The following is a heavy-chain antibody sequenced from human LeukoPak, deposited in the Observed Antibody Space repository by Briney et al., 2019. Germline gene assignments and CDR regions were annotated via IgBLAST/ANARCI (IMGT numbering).Heavy chain of an antibody. Sequence: SQTLSLTCAISGDTVSSNSAAWNCIRQSPSRGLEWLGRTYFRDKWYNDYADSVRGRITIRPDTSRNQFSLQLKSVTPEDTAVYYCVMSLAAAGATWFDLWGQGTLVTVSA. J-gene: IGHJ5*02. CDR1: GDTVSSNSAA. V-gene: IGHV6-1*01. CDR2: TYFRDKWYN. CDR3: VMSLAAAGATWFDL. D-gene: IGHD1-14*01.